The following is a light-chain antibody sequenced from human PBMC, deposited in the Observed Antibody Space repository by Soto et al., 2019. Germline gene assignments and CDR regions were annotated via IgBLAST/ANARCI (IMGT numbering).Light chain of an antibody. J-gene: IGLJ1*01. V-gene: IGLV2-14*01. CDR3: NSYAGDIIRFV. CDR2: EVS. Sequence: QSALTQPASVSGSPGQSVTISCTGTSSDVGAYKYVSWYQQHPDKAPKLMIYEVSNRPSGVSNRFSGSKSGNTASLTISGLQADDEADYYCNSYAGDIIRFVFGTGTKVTVL. CDR1: SSDVGAYKY.